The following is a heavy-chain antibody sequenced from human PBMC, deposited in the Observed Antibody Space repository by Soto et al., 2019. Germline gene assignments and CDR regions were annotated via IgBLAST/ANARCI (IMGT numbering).Heavy chain of an antibody. V-gene: IGHV1-69*13. J-gene: IGHJ2*01. Sequence: SGKVCSKAAGGGFSGDGISWVRQAPGQGLEWMGGITLIFRATKYAQKFQGRVTITADESTSTAYMELSSLRSEDTAVYYCARGRDTYYYDSSGYSGWYFDLWGRGTLVTVSS. CDR3: ARGRDTYYYDSSGYSGWYFDL. CDR2: ITLIFRAT. D-gene: IGHD3-22*01. CDR1: GGGFSGDG.